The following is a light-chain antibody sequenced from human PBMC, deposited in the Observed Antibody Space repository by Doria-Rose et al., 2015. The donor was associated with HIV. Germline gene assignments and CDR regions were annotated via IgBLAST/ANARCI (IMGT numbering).Light chain of an antibody. V-gene: IGKV3-20*01. CDR1: QSFSSTY. CDR3: HQYGTSWT. Sequence: TQSPGTLSLSPGERATLSCRASQSFSSTYLAWYQQQPGQAPSLLIYAGSSRATGIPDRFSASGSGTDFTLTINRLEPEDFALYYCHQYGTSWTFGQGTKVEI. CDR2: AGS. J-gene: IGKJ1*01.